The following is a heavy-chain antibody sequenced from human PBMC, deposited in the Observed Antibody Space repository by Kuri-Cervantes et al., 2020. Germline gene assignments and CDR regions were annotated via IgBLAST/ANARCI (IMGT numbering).Heavy chain of an antibody. CDR3: ARGATMIVVGPPPGAFDI. J-gene: IGHJ3*02. Sequence: SCAVSGGSISSGGYSWSWIRQPPGKGLEWIGYIYHSGSTYYNPSLKSRVTIPVDRSKNQFSLKLSSVTAADTAVYYCARGATMIVVGPPPGAFDIWGQGTMVTVSS. CDR2: IYHSGST. CDR1: GGSISSGGYS. D-gene: IGHD3-22*01. V-gene: IGHV4-30-2*01.